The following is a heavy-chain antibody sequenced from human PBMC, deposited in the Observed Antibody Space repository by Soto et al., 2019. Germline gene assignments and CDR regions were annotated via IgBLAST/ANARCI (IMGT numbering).Heavy chain of an antibody. J-gene: IGHJ4*02. D-gene: IGHD2-15*01. CDR2: IYWDDDK. Sequence: QITLKESGPTLVKPTQTLTLTCTFSGFSLSTSGVGVGWIRQPPGKALEWLALIYWDDDKRYSPSLKSRLTITKETSKNQVVLTMTNMFPVDTATYYCAHRPSYCSGVSCYSGFDYLGQGTLVTVSS. CDR3: AHRPSYCSGVSCYSGFDY. V-gene: IGHV2-5*02. CDR1: GFSLSTSGVG.